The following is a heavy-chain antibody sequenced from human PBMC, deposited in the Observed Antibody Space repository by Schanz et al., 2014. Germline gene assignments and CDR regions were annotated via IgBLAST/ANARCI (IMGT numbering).Heavy chain of an antibody. CDR2: INGGGETT. CDR1: GFTLSSYA. CDR3: ARGNYGMDV. Sequence: DVQLAESGGGLVQPGGSLRLSCAASGFTLSSYALSWVRQSPGKGLEWVSYINGGGETTYYADSVRGRFTISRDNAKNSLFLQMNSLRAEDTAKYYCARGNYGMDVWGQGTTVTVSS. V-gene: IGHV3-48*04. J-gene: IGHJ6*02.